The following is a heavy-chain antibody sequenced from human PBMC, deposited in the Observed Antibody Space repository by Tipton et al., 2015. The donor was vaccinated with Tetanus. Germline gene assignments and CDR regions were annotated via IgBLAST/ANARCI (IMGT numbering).Heavy chain of an antibody. J-gene: IGHJ4*02. CDR3: ARGGTMVHGVILQDHFYY. V-gene: IGHV4-31*03. Sequence: TLSLTCTVSGASINAGGYLWTWARQQPGKALEWIGQIYYTAHTTYNPSLDSRVTISVDRSKNQFSLKLSSVTAADTAVYFCARGGTMVHGVILQDHFYYWGQGTLVTVSS. D-gene: IGHD3-10*01. CDR1: GASINAGGYL. CDR2: IYYTAHT.